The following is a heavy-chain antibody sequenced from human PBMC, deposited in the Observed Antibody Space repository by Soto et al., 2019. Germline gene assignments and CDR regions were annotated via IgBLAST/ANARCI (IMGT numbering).Heavy chain of an antibody. Sequence: AAVKVSCKASGYTFTGYYMHWVRQAPGQGLEWMGWINPNSGGTNYAQKFQGWVTMTRDTSISTAYMELSRLRSDDTAVYYCARDFFGGYCSGGSCRKTNWFDPWGQGTLVTVSS. V-gene: IGHV1-2*04. D-gene: IGHD2-15*01. CDR3: ARDFFGGYCSGGSCRKTNWFDP. J-gene: IGHJ5*02. CDR1: GYTFTGYY. CDR2: INPNSGGT.